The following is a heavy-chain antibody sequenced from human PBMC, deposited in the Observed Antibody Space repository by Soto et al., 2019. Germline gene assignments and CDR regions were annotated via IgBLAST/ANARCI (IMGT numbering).Heavy chain of an antibody. CDR1: GFTFSSYG. Sequence: EVQLVESGGGLVQPGGSLRLSCAASGFTFSSYGMTWVRQAPGKGLEWVSHISSSSRTINYADSVRGRFTISRDNAKNSLYLQMNNLRDEDTAVYYCGREVGSGYYVIADWGQGTLVTVSS. CDR2: ISSSSRTI. V-gene: IGHV3-48*02. CDR3: GREVGSGYYVIAD. D-gene: IGHD3-22*01. J-gene: IGHJ4*02.